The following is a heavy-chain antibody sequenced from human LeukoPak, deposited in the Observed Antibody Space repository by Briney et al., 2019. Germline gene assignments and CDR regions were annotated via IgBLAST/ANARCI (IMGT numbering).Heavy chain of an antibody. J-gene: IGHJ3*02. D-gene: IGHD3-22*01. CDR1: GGSISCFY. V-gene: IGHV4-59*01. CDR2: IYYSEST. CDR3: ARGENYYYDRRRAFDI. Sequence: SETLSLTCTVSGGSISCFYWRWLRPPPGKGLGWIGYIYYSESTNYNPYLKNRFTISVATSKNQFSLKLSSVTTADTAVDYCARGENYYYDRRRAFDIWGQGTMVTVSS.